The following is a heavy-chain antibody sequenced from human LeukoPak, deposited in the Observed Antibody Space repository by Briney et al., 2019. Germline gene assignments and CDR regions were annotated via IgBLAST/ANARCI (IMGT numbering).Heavy chain of an antibody. CDR3: ARSQKLGATGD. J-gene: IGHJ4*02. CDR1: GGTFSSYT. D-gene: IGHD1-26*01. V-gene: IGHV1-69*02. Sequence: ASVKVSCKASGGTFSSYTISWVRQAPGQGLEWMGRIIPILGIANYAQKFQGRVTITADKSTSTAYMELSSLRSEDTAVYYCARSQKLGATGDWGQGTLVTVSS. CDR2: IIPILGIA.